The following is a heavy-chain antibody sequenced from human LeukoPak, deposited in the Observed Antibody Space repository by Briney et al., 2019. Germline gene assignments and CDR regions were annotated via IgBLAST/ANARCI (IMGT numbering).Heavy chain of an antibody. CDR1: GFTFSSYA. J-gene: IGHJ4*02. V-gene: IGHV3-64*01. Sequence: PGGSLRPSCAASGFTFSSYAMHWVRQAPGKGLEYVSAISSNGGSTYYANSVKGRFTISRDNSKNTLYLQMGSLRAEDMVVYYCARDQTACSSTSCPTDYWGQGTLVTVSS. D-gene: IGHD2-2*01. CDR2: ISSNGGST. CDR3: ARDQTACSSTSCPTDY.